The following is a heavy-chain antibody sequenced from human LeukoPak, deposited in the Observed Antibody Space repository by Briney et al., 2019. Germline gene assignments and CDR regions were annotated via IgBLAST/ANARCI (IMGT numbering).Heavy chain of an antibody. Sequence: SETLSLTCTVSTGAMRSYYWNWIRQPPGKGLEWIGYIYHSGSTNYNPSLKSRVTISVDTSKNQFSLKLSSVTAADTAVYYCARETTSGSYYTFDYWGQGTLVTVSS. CDR3: ARETTSGSYYTFDY. CDR2: IYHSGST. CDR1: TGAMRSYY. J-gene: IGHJ4*02. V-gene: IGHV4-59*01. D-gene: IGHD1-26*01.